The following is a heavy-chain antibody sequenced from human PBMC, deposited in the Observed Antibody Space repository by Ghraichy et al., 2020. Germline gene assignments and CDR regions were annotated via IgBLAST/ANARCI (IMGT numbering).Heavy chain of an antibody. CDR3: AKASLGELLWGAFDY. J-gene: IGHJ4*02. CDR1: GFTFSSHA. D-gene: IGHD1-26*01. CDR2: ISGSGGST. V-gene: IGHV3-23*01. Sequence: GGSPRLSCAASGFTFSSHAMSWVRQAPGKGLEWVSAISGSGGSTYYADSVKGRFTISRDNSKNTLYLQMNSLRAEDTAVYYCAKASLGELLWGAFDYWGQGTLVTVSS.